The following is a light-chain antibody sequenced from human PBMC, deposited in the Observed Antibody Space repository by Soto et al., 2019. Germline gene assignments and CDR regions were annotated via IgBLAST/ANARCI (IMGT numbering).Light chain of an antibody. CDR2: AAS. CDR1: QTISSW. CDR3: QRYNDK. J-gene: IGKJ1*01. V-gene: IGKV1-5*01. Sequence: DIQITQSPSTRSGSVDDRVTITCRASQTISSWLAWYQQKPGKAPKRLIYAASSLQSGVPSRFSGSGFGTEFTLTISSLQPDDSATYFCQRYNDKFGQGTKVDI.